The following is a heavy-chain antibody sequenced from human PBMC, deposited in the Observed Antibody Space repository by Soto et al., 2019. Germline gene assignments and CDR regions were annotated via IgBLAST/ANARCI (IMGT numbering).Heavy chain of an antibody. V-gene: IGHV3-30*18. D-gene: IGHD6-13*01. CDR2: ISYDGGDK. Sequence: GGSLRLSCAASGFTFSSYGIHWVRQAPGKGLEWVALISYDGGDKYYSDSVKGRFTISRDNSKNTLYLQMNSLRAEDTTVYYCAKDPYSSTPNWFDPWGQGTRVTVSS. J-gene: IGHJ5*02. CDR3: AKDPYSSTPNWFDP. CDR1: GFTFSSYG.